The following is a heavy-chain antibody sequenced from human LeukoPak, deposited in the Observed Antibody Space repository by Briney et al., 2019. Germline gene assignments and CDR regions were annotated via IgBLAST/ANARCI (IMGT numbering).Heavy chain of an antibody. CDR3: AREFYGDYVFDY. CDR2: INPNSGGT. CDR1: GYTFTGYY. D-gene: IGHD4-17*01. Sequence: GASVKVPCKASGYTFTGYYMHWVRQAPGQGLEWMGWINPNSGGTNYAQKFQGRVTMTRDTSISTAYMELSRLRSDDTAVYYCAREFYGDYVFDYWGQGTLVTVSS. J-gene: IGHJ4*02. V-gene: IGHV1-2*02.